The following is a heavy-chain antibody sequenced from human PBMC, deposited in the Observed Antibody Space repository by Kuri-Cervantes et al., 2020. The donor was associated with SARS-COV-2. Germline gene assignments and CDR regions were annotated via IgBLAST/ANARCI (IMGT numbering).Heavy chain of an antibody. Sequence: GSLRLSCIVSGGSISSSSYYWGWIRQPTGKGLEWIGSIYYSGSTYYNPSLKSRVTISVDTSKNQFSLKLSSVTAADTAVYYCARGGGYQLLSDDAFDIWGQGTMVTVSS. CDR3: ARGGGYQLLSDDAFDI. CDR1: GGSISSSSYY. J-gene: IGHJ3*02. D-gene: IGHD2-2*01. CDR2: IYYSGST. V-gene: IGHV4-39*07.